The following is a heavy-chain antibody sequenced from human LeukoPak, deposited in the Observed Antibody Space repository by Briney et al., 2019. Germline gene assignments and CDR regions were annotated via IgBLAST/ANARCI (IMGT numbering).Heavy chain of an antibody. CDR1: EFTFRSYD. Sequence: GGSLRLSCAASEFTFRSYDMTWVRQAPGKGLEWVSAISGSGGSTYYADSVKGRFTISRDNSKNTLYLQMNSLRAEDTAVYYCAKAGSGSYYGIHYYGMDVWGQGTTVTVTS. V-gene: IGHV3-23*01. CDR3: AKAGSGSYYGIHYYGMDV. J-gene: IGHJ6*02. CDR2: ISGSGGST. D-gene: IGHD1-26*01.